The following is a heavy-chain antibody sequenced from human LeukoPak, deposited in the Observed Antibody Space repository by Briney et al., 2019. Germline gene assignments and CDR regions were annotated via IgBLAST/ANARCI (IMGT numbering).Heavy chain of an antibody. CDR1: GFTFSDYY. CDR3: AKDHINYCSSTSCYENWFDP. Sequence: GGSLRLSCAASGFTFSDYYMSWIRQAPGKGLEWVSYISSSGSTIYYADSVKGRFTISRDNSKNTLYLQMNSLRAEDTAVYYCAKDHINYCSSTSCYENWFDPWGQGTLVTVSS. D-gene: IGHD2-2*01. V-gene: IGHV3-11*01. CDR2: ISSSGSTI. J-gene: IGHJ5*02.